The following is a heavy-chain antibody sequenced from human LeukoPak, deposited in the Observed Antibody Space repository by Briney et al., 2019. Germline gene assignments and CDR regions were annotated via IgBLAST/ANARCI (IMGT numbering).Heavy chain of an antibody. CDR3: ARGSRRQLPQGY. Sequence: GASVKVSCKASGYTFTSYDINWVRQATGQGLEWMGWTNPNSGNTGYAQKFQGRVTMTRNTSISTAYMELSSLRSEDTAVYYCARGSRRQLPQGYWGQGTLVTVSS. J-gene: IGHJ4*02. CDR2: TNPNSGNT. CDR1: GYTFTSYD. V-gene: IGHV1-8*01. D-gene: IGHD2-2*01.